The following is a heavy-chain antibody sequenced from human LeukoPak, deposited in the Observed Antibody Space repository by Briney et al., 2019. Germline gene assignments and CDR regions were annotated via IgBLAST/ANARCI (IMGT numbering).Heavy chain of an antibody. V-gene: IGHV3-11*01. CDR3: ARDKGGHYYDTTLGAFDI. Sequence: LSLTCTVSGGSISSYYWSWIRQAPGKGLEWVSYISHSGSNIYYADSVKGRFTISRDNAKNSLSLQMNSLRAEDTAVYFCARDKGGHYYDTTLGAFDIWGQGTMVTVSS. D-gene: IGHD3-22*01. CDR2: ISHSGSNI. CDR1: GGSISSYY. J-gene: IGHJ3*02.